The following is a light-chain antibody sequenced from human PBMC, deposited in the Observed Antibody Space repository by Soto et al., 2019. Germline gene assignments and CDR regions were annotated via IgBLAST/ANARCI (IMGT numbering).Light chain of an antibody. CDR2: DAS. CDR3: QQFHSFSRT. J-gene: IGKJ1*01. CDR1: QNTNSW. Sequence: DIQMTQSPSTLSASVGDRVTITCRASQNTNSWLAWYQQKPGKAPNLLIYDASTLESGVPSRFSGSGSGTEFTLTISSLQPEDFATYYCQQFHSFSRTFGQGTKVEVK. V-gene: IGKV1-5*01.